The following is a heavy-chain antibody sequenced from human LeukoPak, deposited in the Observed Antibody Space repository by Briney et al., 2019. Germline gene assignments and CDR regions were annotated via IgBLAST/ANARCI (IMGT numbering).Heavy chain of an antibody. CDR3: ARAKFVVVTATTDY. J-gene: IGHJ4*02. CDR2: ISYDGSNK. CDR1: GFTFDDYA. D-gene: IGHD2-21*02. V-gene: IGHV3-30-3*01. Sequence: PGGSLRLSCAASGFTFDDYAMHWVRQAPGKGLEWVAVISYDGSNKYYADSVKGRFTISRDNSKNTLYLQMNSLRAEDTAVYYCARAKFVVVTATTDYWGQGTLVTVSS.